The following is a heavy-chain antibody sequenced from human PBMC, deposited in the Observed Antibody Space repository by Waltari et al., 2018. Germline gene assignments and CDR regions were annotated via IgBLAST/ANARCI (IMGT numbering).Heavy chain of an antibody. V-gene: IGHV1-8*03. CDR2: MKPNSGKK. J-gene: IGHJ6*02. CDR1: GYTFTSYD. Sequence: QVQLVQSGAEVKKPGASVKVSCKASGYTFTSYDINWVRQATGQGLEWMGWMKPNSGKKGHAQKCQGRVTITRNTAIRTAYMGLRSLRSEDTAGYYCAREAARYYYYYGMDVWGQGTTVTVSS. D-gene: IGHD6-6*01. CDR3: AREAARYYYYYGMDV.